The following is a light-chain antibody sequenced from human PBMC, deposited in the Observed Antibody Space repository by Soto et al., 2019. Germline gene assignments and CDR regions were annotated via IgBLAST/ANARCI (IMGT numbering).Light chain of an antibody. J-gene: IGKJ1*01. V-gene: IGKV3-15*01. CDR3: HQYNNWPPWT. CDR1: QSVSSN. Sequence: EIVLTQSPGTLSLSPGESATLSCRASQSVSSNLAWYQQKPGQAPRLLIYGASTRATGIPARFSGSGSGTEFTLTISSLQSEDYAVYYCHQYNNWPPWTFGQGTKVEIK. CDR2: GAS.